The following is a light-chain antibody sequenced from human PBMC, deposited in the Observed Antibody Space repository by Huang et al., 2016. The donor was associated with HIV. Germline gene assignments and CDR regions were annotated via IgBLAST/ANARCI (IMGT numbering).Light chain of an antibody. V-gene: IGKV3-15*01. J-gene: IGKJ2*01. Sequence: EIVMTQSPATLSVSPGERATLSCRASQSVSTNLAWYQHKPGQSPRRLIYGASTRATGIPARFSGSGSGTEFTLTISSLQSEDFAVYYCQQYNNWPPYTFGQGTKLEIK. CDR1: QSVSTN. CDR3: QQYNNWPPYT. CDR2: GAS.